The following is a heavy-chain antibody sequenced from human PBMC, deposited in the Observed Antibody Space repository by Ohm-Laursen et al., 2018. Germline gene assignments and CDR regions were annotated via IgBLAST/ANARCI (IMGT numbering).Heavy chain of an antibody. V-gene: IGHV3-23*01. D-gene: IGHD3-10*01. CDR2: ISGSGGST. CDR3: AKGGYITPVYYGMDV. CDR1: GFTFSSYA. J-gene: IGHJ6*02. Sequence: GSLRLSCAASGFTFSSYAMSWVRQAPGKGLEWVSAISGSGGSTYYADSEKGRFTISRDNSKNTLYLQMNSLRAEDTAVYYCAKGGYITPVYYGMDVWGQGTTVTVSS.